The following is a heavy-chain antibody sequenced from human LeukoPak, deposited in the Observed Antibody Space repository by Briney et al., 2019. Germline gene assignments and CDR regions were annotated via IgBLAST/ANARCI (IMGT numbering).Heavy chain of an antibody. CDR3: ARHFSTYSYGLDV. D-gene: IGHD3-3*02. V-gene: IGHV3-7*01. CDR1: RFTFSNFW. J-gene: IGHJ6*02. CDR2: IKPDGSAN. Sequence: GGSLRLSCAASRFTFSNFWMSWVRQAPGKGLEWVANIKPDGSANFYVDSVKGRFTISRDIAENSLYLQMNSLRPEDTAVYYCARHFSTYSYGLDVWGQGTTVTVSS.